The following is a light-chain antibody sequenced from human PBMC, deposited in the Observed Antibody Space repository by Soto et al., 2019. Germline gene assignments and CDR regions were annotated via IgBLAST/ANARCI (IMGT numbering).Light chain of an antibody. Sequence: DIVMTQSPDSLAVSLGERAVINCKTSQSLLYSSKNKNYLAWYQQKPGQPPKLLIYWSPTRESGVPDRFSGSGTGTDLTLPISSLQAEDVAVYYSQQYYTTPLLTFGGGTKAEIK. CDR3: QQYYTTPLLT. V-gene: IGKV4-1*01. J-gene: IGKJ4*01. CDR1: QSLLYSSKNKNY. CDR2: WSP.